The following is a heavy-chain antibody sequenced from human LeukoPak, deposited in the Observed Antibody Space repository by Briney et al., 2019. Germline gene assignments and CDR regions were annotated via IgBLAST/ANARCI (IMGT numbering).Heavy chain of an antibody. V-gene: IGHV1-2*02. CDR3: GRVLDYVGTSFRPPEKYYYYYIDV. CDR2: IKPKSGGT. CDR1: GYTFTGYY. Sequence: GASVKVSCKASGYTFTGYYMHWVRQTPGQGLEWMGWIKPKSGGTGYAEEFQGRVTMTSDRSVTTAYLEVRRLRSDDTAVYYCGRVLDYVGTSFRPPEKYYYYYIDVWGQGTTVAVSS. D-gene: IGHD3-16*01. J-gene: IGHJ6*03.